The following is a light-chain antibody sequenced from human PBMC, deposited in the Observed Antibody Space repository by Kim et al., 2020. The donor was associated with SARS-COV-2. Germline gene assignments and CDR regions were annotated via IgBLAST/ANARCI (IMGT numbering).Light chain of an antibody. CDR1: SNNVGNQG. CDR3: SAWDTSLNVWV. CDR2: RNN. J-gene: IGLJ3*02. V-gene: IGLV10-54*01. Sequence: QAGPTQPPSVSKDLRQTATLTCTGNSNNVGNQGAAWLQQHQGHPPKLLSYRNNDRPSGISERLSASRSGNTASLTITGLQPEDEADYYCSAWDTSLNVWVFGGGTQLTVL.